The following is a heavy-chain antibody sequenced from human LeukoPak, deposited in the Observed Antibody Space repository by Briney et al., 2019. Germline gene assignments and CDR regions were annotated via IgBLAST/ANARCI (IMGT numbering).Heavy chain of an antibody. J-gene: IGHJ4*02. CDR1: GGSINFYY. Sequence: SQTLCLTCTVSGGSINFYYGSCVREPAGNRLEWIGRIYSTGSTNYSPSLKSRVTMSVDKSKNQFSLNLSSVTAADTAVYYCARRMADPYSFDSWGQGTLVTVSS. V-gene: IGHV4-4*07. CDR2: IYSTGST. D-gene: IGHD2-21*01. CDR3: ARRMADPYSFDS.